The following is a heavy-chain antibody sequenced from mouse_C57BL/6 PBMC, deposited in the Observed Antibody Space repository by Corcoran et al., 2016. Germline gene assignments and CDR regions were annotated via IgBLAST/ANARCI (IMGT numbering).Heavy chain of an antibody. Sequence: QVQLQQSGAELARPGASVKLSCKASGYTFTSYGISWVKQRTGQGLEWIGEIYPRSGNTYYNEKFKGKATLTADKSSSTAYMELRSLTSEDSAVYFCARSGAIYDGYYVRFAYWGQGTLVTVSA. CDR1: GYTFTSYG. D-gene: IGHD2-3*01. V-gene: IGHV1-81*01. CDR3: ARSGAIYDGYYVRFAY. J-gene: IGHJ3*01. CDR2: IYPRSGNT.